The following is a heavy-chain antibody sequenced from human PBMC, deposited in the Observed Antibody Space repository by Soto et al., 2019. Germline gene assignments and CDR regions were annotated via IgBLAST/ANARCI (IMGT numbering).Heavy chain of an antibody. D-gene: IGHD3-9*01. CDR3: ARHQGAPMTGYYGY. V-gene: IGHV3-33*01. J-gene: IGHJ4*02. CDR1: GFTFSSYG. Sequence: GESLKISCAASGFTFSSYGMHWVRQAPGKGLEWVAVIWYDGSNKYYADSVKGRFTISRDNSKNTLYLQMNSLRAEDTAVYYCARHQGAPMTGYYGYWGQGTLVTVSS. CDR2: IWYDGSNK.